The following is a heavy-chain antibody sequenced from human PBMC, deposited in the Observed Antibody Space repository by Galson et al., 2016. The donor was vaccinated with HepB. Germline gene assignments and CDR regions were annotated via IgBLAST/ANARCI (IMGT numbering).Heavy chain of an antibody. CDR3: AREGYCSSVSCYDWLDP. Sequence: TLSLTCTVSGGSIRSGGYSWTWIRQHPGKGLEWIGYIHSSGGTFYNPSLKTRVTISADTSKNHFSLNLTSVTAADTAVYYCAREGYCSSVSCYDWLDPWGQGTLVTVSS. CDR2: IHSSGGT. D-gene: IGHD2-2*01. J-gene: IGHJ5*02. CDR1: GGSIRSGGYS. V-gene: IGHV4-31*03.